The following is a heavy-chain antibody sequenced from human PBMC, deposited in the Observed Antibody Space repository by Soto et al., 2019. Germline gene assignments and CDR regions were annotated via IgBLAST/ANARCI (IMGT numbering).Heavy chain of an antibody. Sequence: QVQLVQSGAEEKKPGASVKVSCKASGYTFTSYAMHWVRQAPGQRLEWMGWINAGNGNTKYSQKFQGRVTITRVTSASAAYMGLSSLRSEGTAVYYCARGTVVTHFDSWGQGALVTVSS. CDR2: INAGNGNT. D-gene: IGHD2-15*01. J-gene: IGHJ4*02. CDR1: GYTFTSYA. CDR3: ARGTVVTHFDS. V-gene: IGHV1-3*05.